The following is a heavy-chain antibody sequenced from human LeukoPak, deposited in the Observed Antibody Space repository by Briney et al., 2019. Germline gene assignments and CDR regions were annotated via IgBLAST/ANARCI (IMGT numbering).Heavy chain of an antibody. CDR1: GFTFDDYA. Sequence: GGSLRLSCSASGFTFDDYAMYWVRQAPGKGLEWVSAISGSGGSTYYADSVKGRFTISRDNSKNTLYLQMNSLRAEDTAVYYCAKALIVVVPAAIAAPSYGMDVWGQGTTVTVSS. J-gene: IGHJ6*02. CDR2: ISGSGGST. CDR3: AKALIVVVPAAIAAPSYGMDV. D-gene: IGHD2-2*02. V-gene: IGHV3-23*01.